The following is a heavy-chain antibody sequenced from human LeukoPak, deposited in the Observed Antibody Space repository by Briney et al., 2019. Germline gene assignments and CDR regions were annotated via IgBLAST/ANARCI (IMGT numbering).Heavy chain of an antibody. CDR3: ARGDMTQELHFDY. J-gene: IGHJ4*02. Sequence: SVKVSCKASGGTFSSYAISWVRQAPGQGLERMGGIIPIFGTANYAQKFQGRVTITTDESTSTAYMELSSLRSEDTAVYYCARGDMTQELHFDYWGQGTLVTVSS. CDR2: IIPIFGTA. D-gene: IGHD1-26*01. V-gene: IGHV1-69*05. CDR1: GGTFSSYA.